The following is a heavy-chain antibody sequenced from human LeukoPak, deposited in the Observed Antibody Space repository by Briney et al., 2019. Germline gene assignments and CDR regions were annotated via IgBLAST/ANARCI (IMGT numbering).Heavy chain of an antibody. CDR2: IYHSGST. D-gene: IGHD3-16*02. V-gene: IGHV4-38-2*02. CDR3: ARDAGAITFGGVIVLGAFDI. CDR1: GYSISSGYY. Sequence: SETLSLTCTVSGYSISSGYYWGWIRQPPGKGLEWIGSIYHSGSTSYNPSLKSRVTMSVDTSKNQFSLKLISVTAADTAVYYCARDAGAITFGGVIVLGAFDIWGQGTMVTVSS. J-gene: IGHJ3*02.